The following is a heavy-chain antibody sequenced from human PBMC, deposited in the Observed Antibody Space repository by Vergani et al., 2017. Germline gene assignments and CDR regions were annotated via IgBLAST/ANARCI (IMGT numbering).Heavy chain of an antibody. J-gene: IGHJ6*02. Sequence: QVQLVQSGAEVKKPGASVKVSCKASGYTFTGYYMHWVRQAPGQGLEWMGWNNTNSGGTNYAQKFQGWVTMTRETSISTAYMELSRLRSDDTAVYYCARGVSKCTIGVCYKDYYYYGMDVWGQGTTVTVSS. CDR2: NNTNSGGT. V-gene: IGHV1-2*04. CDR3: ARGVSKCTIGVCYKDYYYYGMDV. D-gene: IGHD2-8*01. CDR1: GYTFTGYY.